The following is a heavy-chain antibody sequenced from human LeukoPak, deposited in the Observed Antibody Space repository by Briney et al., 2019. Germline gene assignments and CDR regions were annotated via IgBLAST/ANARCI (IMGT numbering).Heavy chain of an antibody. J-gene: IGHJ6*04. V-gene: IGHV3-30-3*01. CDR1: GFTFSSYA. CDR2: ISHDGSNK. Sequence: PGRSLRLSCAASGFTFSSYAMHWVRQAPGKGLEWVAVISHDGSNKYYADSVKGRFTIFRDNSKNTLYLQMNSLRAEDTTAYYCARDLGTSSHYYYGMDVWGKGTTVTVSS. D-gene: IGHD2-2*01. CDR3: ARDLGTSSHYYYGMDV.